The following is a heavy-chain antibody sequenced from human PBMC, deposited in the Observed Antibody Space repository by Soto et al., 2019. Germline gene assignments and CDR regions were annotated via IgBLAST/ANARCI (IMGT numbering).Heavy chain of an antibody. V-gene: IGHV4-61*01. CDR1: GGSVSSGSYY. CDR3: ARGSGPNDAFDI. D-gene: IGHD2-15*01. J-gene: IGHJ3*02. CDR2: IYYSGST. Sequence: QVQLQESGPGLVTPSETLSLTCTVSGGSVSSGSYYWSWIRQPPGKGLEWIGYIYYSGSTNYNPSLKSRVTISVDTSNNQFSLKLSSVTAADTAVYYCARGSGPNDAFDIWGQGTMVTVSS.